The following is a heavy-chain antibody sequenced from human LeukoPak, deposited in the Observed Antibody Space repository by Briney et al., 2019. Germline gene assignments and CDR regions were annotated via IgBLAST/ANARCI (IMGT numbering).Heavy chain of an antibody. CDR3: TGDDPAPVDKATRGYFYP. CDR1: GVSFGDNA. Sequence: GGSLRLSCATSGVSFGDNAMGWVRQAPGKGLEGMRYIRSNAYGGTTEYAASVKGRFIISRDDSKNIAYLQMNSLKIEDTAVYFCTGDDPAPVDKATRGYFYPWGQGTLVTVSS. D-gene: IGHD5-18*01. CDR2: IRSNAYGGTT. V-gene: IGHV3-49*04. J-gene: IGHJ5*02.